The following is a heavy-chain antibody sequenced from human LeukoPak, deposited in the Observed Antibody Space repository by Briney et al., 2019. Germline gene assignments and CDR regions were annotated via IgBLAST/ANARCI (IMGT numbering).Heavy chain of an antibody. CDR1: GYTFTEYN. J-gene: IGHJ4*02. CDR3: ARPGLRVSGSFNF. V-gene: IGHV1-2*02. CDR2: INPNSGGT. Sequence: ASVKLSCKASGYTFTEYNIHWVRQAPGQGLEWMGWINPNSGGTNYAQKFQGRVTMTRDTSINTAYMEVSGLSSDDTAVYYCARPGLRVSGSFNFWGQGTLVTVSS. D-gene: IGHD3-16*01.